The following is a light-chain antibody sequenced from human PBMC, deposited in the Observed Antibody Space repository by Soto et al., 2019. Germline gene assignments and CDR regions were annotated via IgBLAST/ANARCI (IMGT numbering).Light chain of an antibody. CDR3: QQYNTSWT. CDR1: QSISSY. CDR2: AAI. Sequence: DIHLTHSPSSLYASVGDRVTITCRARQSISSYLNWYQQKPEKATNLLIHAAINVQSRVPSRFGGSGSGTEFTLTISSQQPDDFATYYCQQYNTSWTFGQGTKVDI. J-gene: IGKJ1*01. V-gene: IGKV1-39*01.